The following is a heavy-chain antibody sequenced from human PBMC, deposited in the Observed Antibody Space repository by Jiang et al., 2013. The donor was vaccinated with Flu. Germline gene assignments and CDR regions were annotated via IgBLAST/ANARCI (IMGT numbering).Heavy chain of an antibody. CDR1: SSYY. V-gene: IGHV4-59*01. CDR3: ARGAGAFDY. J-gene: IGHJ4*02. Sequence: SSYYWSWIRQPHGRDWSGLGISITWEHQLQPSLKSRVTISVDTSKNQFSLKLSSVTAADTAVYYCARGAGAFDYWGQGTLVTVSS. CDR2: SITWEH. D-gene: IGHD1-26*01.